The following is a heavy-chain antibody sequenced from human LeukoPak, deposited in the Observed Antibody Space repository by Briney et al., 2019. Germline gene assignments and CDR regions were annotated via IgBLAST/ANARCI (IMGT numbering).Heavy chain of an antibody. Sequence: GGSLRLSCAASGFTFSDYYMSWIRQAPGKGLEWVSYISSGSSTTYYADSVKGRFTVSRDNAKNSLYLQMNSLRAEDTAVYYCARASCSGGSCYADYWGQGTLVTVSS. V-gene: IGHV3-11*04. CDR3: ARASCSGGSCYADY. CDR2: ISSGSSTT. J-gene: IGHJ4*02. D-gene: IGHD2-15*01. CDR1: GFTFSDYY.